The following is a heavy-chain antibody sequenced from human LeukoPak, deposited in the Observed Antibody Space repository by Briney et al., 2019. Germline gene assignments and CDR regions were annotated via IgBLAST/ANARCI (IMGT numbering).Heavy chain of an antibody. J-gene: IGHJ4*02. Sequence: SETLSLTCTVPGGSISSYYWSWIRQPAGKGLEWIGRIYTSGSTNYNPSLKSRVTMSVDSPRNQFSLRLTSLTAADTAVYYCARLVTVTTGDYFNYWGQGNLVTVSS. CDR2: IYTSGST. CDR1: GGSISSYY. CDR3: ARLVTVTTGDYFNY. V-gene: IGHV4-4*07. D-gene: IGHD4-17*01.